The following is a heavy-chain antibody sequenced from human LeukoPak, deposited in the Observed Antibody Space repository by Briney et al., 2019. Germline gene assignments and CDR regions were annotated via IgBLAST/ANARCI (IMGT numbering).Heavy chain of an antibody. CDR2: IYYSGST. V-gene: IGHV4-59*12. Sequence: PSETLSLTCSVSGGSISSYYWSWIRQPPGKGLEWIRYIYYSGSTNYNPSLKSRVTISVDTSKNQFSLKLSSVTAADTAVYYCARLFYDSSGHDYWGQGTLVTVSS. D-gene: IGHD3-22*01. CDR3: ARLFYDSSGHDY. CDR1: GGSISSYY. J-gene: IGHJ4*02.